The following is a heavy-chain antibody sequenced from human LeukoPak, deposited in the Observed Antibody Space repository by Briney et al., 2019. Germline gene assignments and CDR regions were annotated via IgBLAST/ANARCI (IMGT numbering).Heavy chain of an antibody. V-gene: IGHV3-15*01. CDR2: IKSKADGGRT. CDR3: TTDPELVDY. CDR1: GLTFTGAW. D-gene: IGHD1-14*01. Sequence: NPGGSLRLSCEVTGLTFTGAWLRWVRQAPGKGLEWVGRIKSKADGGRTEYAAPVKDRFTISRDDSKNTLYLQMNSLKTEDTAVYYCTTDPELVDYWGQGTLVTVSS. J-gene: IGHJ4*02.